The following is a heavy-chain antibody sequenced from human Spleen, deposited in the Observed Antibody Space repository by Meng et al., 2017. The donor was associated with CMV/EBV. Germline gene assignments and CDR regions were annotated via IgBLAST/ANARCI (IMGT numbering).Heavy chain of an antibody. J-gene: IGHJ5*02. V-gene: IGHV3-30*02. D-gene: IGHD2-21*01. Sequence: SVFHFCRSGLQLVRQPPVKVLSWVAFIRYDGSNNYYAASVKLRFIISRDYSNITLYLQMNSLRAEDTAVYYCAKDKNADRIDWLDPSGQGTLVTVSS. CDR1: VFHFCRSG. CDR2: IRYDGSNN. CDR3: AKDKNADRIDWLDP.